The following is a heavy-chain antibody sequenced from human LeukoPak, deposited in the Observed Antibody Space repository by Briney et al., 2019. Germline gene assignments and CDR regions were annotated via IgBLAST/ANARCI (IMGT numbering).Heavy chain of an antibody. CDR3: VRGKQNMDV. V-gene: IGHV3-21*01. J-gene: IGHJ6*03. Sequence: GGSLRLSCAASGFSLSSFTMNWVRQAPGKGLEWVSSISSSSSYIYYADSVKGRFTISRDNAKKSLYLQMNSLRTEDTALYYCVRGKQNMDVWGKGTTVTISS. D-gene: IGHD3-10*01. CDR1: GFSLSSFT. CDR2: ISSSSSYI.